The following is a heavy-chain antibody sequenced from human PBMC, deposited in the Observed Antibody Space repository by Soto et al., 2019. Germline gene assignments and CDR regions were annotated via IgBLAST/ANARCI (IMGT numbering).Heavy chain of an antibody. CDR1: GGSISSSSYY. CDR3: ARMTVTTWREYYFDY. Sequence: SETLSLTCTVSGGSISSSSYYWGWIRQPPGKGLEWIGSIYYSGSTYYNPSLKSRVTISVDTSKNQFTLKLSSVTAAGTAVYYCARMTVTTWREYYFDYWGQGTLVTVSS. CDR2: IYYSGST. J-gene: IGHJ4*02. D-gene: IGHD4-4*01. V-gene: IGHV4-39*01.